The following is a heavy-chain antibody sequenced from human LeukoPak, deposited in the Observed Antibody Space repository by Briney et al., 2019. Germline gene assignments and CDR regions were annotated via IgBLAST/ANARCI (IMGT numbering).Heavy chain of an antibody. CDR2: IWHDGSHK. D-gene: IGHD3-10*01. V-gene: IGHV3-33*01. CDR1: GFAFNTYA. Sequence: HPGGSLRLSCAASGFAFNTYAMHWVRQAPGQGLEWVALIWHDGSHKFYSNSVRGQFTISRDNSKNTVSLQMNNLRPGDTAVYYCASEIFGSGSYPDFWGQGTLVTVSS. CDR3: ASEIFGSGSYPDF. J-gene: IGHJ4*02.